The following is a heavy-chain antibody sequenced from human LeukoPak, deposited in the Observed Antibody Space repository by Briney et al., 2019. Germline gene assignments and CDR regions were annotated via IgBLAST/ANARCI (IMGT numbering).Heavy chain of an antibody. CDR3: ARVRMVRGVIGFDY. Sequence: KPSETLSLTCTVSGGSISSYYWSWIRQPPGKGLEWIGYIYYSGSTNYNPSLKSRVTISVDTSKNQFSLKLSSVTAADTAVYYCARVRMVRGVIGFDYWGQGTLVTVSS. D-gene: IGHD3-10*01. CDR1: GGSISSYY. V-gene: IGHV4-59*08. J-gene: IGHJ4*02. CDR2: IYYSGST.